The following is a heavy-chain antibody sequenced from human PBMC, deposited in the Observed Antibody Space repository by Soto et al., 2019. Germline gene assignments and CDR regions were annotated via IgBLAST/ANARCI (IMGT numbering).Heavy chain of an antibody. CDR3: ARGGRARGTFDI. J-gene: IGHJ3*02. CDR1: GASITTNNW. V-gene: IGHV4-4*02. CDR2: IYNSGDT. Sequence: LQESGPGVVQPSGTLSLTCVVSGASITTNNWWTWVRLPPGKGLEWIGEIYNSGDTNYSPSLKSRVSISADTSNNHFSLILKSVTAADTAIYYWARGGRARGTFDIWGQGTKVIVSS. D-gene: IGHD3-16*01.